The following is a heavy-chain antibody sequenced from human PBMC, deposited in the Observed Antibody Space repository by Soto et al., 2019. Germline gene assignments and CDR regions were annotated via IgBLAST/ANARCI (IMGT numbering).Heavy chain of an antibody. CDR1: GYTFTSYG. J-gene: IGHJ4*02. CDR3: ARDHVAYSNDDFDY. CDR2: ISAYNGNT. D-gene: IGHD4-4*01. V-gene: IGHV1-18*01. Sequence: AAVKVSCKASGYTFTSYGISWVRQAPGQGLEWMGWISAYNGNTNYAQKLQGRVTVTTDTSTSTAYMELRSLRSDDTAVYYCARDHVAYSNDDFDYWGQGTLVTVSS.